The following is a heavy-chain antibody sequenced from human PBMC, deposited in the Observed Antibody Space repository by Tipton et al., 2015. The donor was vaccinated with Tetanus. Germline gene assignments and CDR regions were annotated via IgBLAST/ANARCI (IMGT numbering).Heavy chain of an antibody. Sequence: QLVQSGAVVKKPGESLRISCTGSGYKFTTYWIGWVRQMPGKRPERMAVISPDDSDTRYSPSFLGQVTISVDKSISTAYLQWRSLQASDAAMYYCARTRDCSNGVCCAGAFDLWGQGTMVVVSS. CDR1: GYKFTTYW. CDR3: ARTRDCSNGVCCAGAFDL. CDR2: ISPDDSDT. J-gene: IGHJ3*01. D-gene: IGHD2-8*01. V-gene: IGHV5-51*01.